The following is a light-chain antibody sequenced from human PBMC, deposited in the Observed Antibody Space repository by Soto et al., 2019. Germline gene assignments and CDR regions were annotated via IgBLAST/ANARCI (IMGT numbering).Light chain of an antibody. CDR2: EVY. CDR3: QSYDSSLSAYV. J-gene: IGLJ1*01. CDR1: NSDVGGYDR. V-gene: IGLV2-14*01. Sequence: QSALTQPASVSGSPGQSITISCTGTNSDVGGYDRVSWYQHHPGKAPKLLIFEVYNRPSGISDRFSGSKSGDTASLTISGLQAEDEADYYCQSYDSSLSAYVFGTGTKVTVL.